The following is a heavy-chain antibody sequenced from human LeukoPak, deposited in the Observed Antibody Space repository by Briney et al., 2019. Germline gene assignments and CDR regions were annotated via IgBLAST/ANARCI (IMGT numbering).Heavy chain of an antibody. V-gene: IGHV1-69*05. CDR3: ARVLSSSWYSPSKGNWFDP. D-gene: IGHD6-13*01. J-gene: IGHJ5*02. CDR1: GGTFSSYV. CDR2: IIPIFGTA. Sequence: SVNVSCKASGGTFSSYVFSWVRQAPGQGLEWMGGIIPIFGTANYAQKLQGRVTMTTDTSTSTAYMELRSLRSDDTAVYYCARVLSSSWYSPSKGNWFDPWGQGTLVTVSS.